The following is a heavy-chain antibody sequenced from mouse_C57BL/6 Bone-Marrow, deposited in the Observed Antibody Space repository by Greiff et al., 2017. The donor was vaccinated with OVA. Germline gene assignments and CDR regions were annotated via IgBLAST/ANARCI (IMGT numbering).Heavy chain of an antibody. CDR3: TVDGYYVDWYFDV. CDR2: IRLKSDNYAT. V-gene: IGHV6-3*01. Sequence: EVKLMESGGGLVQPGGSMKLSCVASGFTFSNYWMNWVRQSPEKGLEWVAQIRLKSDNYATHYAESVKGRFTISRDDSKSSVYLQMNNLRAEDTGIYYCTVDGYYVDWYFDVWGTGTTVTVSS. J-gene: IGHJ1*03. D-gene: IGHD2-3*01. CDR1: GFTFSNYW.